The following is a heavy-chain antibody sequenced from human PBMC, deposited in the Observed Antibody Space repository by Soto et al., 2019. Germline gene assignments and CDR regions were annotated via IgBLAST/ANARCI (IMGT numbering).Heavy chain of an antibody. J-gene: IGHJ3*02. D-gene: IGHD4-17*01. CDR1: GFSLSTSAMC. V-gene: IGHV2-70*01. Sequence: GPGPTLVNPTQTLTLTCTFSGFSLSTSAMCVSWIRQAPGKALEWLALIDWHDDKYYSTSLRTRLTISKDTSKDQVVLTMTDMDPADTGTYYCARMVTTVVRHAFDIWGQGTMDTVSS. CDR2: IDWHDDK. CDR3: ARMVTTVVRHAFDI.